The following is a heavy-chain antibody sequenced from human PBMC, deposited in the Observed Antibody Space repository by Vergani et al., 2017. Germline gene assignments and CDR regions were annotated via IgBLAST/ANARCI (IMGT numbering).Heavy chain of an antibody. CDR2: IIPIFGTA. D-gene: IGHD3-9*01. CDR3: ASMAYRFSDVLETFDWLLPDAFDI. V-gene: IGHV1-69*13. CDR1: GGTFSSYV. Sequence: QVQLVQSGAEVKKPGSSVKVSCKASGGTFSSYVISWVRQVPGQGLEWMGRIIPIFGTANYAQKFQGRVTIAADESTSTAYMELSSLRSEDTAVYYCASMAYRFSDVLETFDWLLPDAFDIWSQGTMVTVSS. J-gene: IGHJ3*02.